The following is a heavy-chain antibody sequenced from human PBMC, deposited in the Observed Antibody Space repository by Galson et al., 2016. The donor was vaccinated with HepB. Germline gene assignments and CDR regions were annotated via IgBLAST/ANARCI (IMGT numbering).Heavy chain of an antibody. Sequence: SLRLSCAASGFTFSTYSMNWVRQTPGRGLEWVSYISSGGINIYYADSVKGRFTISRDNAKDSLYLQMNSLRDEDTAVYYCARIPAAPFGIDLWGQGTTVTVSS. CDR3: ARIPAAPFGIDL. D-gene: IGHD6-13*01. J-gene: IGHJ6*02. CDR1: GFTFSTYS. V-gene: IGHV3-48*02. CDR2: ISSGGINI.